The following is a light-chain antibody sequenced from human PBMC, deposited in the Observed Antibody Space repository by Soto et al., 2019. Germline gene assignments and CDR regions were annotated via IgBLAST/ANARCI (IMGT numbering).Light chain of an antibody. CDR2: EVT. CDR3: TSYACDINPSYV. V-gene: IGLV2-8*01. CDR1: SSDVGGYSY. Sequence: QSALTQPPSASGSPGQSVTISCTGTSSDVGGYSYVSWYQQHPGKAPKLMIYEVTERPSGVPDRFSGSKSGNTASLTVSGLQAEDEADYYCTSYACDINPSYVFGTGTKLTVL. J-gene: IGLJ1*01.